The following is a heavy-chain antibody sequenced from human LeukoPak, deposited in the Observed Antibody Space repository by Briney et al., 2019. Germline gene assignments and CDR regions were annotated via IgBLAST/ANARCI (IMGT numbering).Heavy chain of an antibody. CDR2: ISGSGSTI. J-gene: IGHJ4*02. CDR1: GFTFSSYE. CDR3: ARETGDFGNFFDY. V-gene: IGHV3-48*03. Sequence: GGSLRLSCAAPGFTFSSYEMNWVRQAPGKGLEWVAYISGSGSTIHYADSVEGRFTISRDNAKNSLFLQMNSLRAEDTSVYYCARETGDFGNFFDYWGQGTLLTVSS. D-gene: IGHD4-17*01.